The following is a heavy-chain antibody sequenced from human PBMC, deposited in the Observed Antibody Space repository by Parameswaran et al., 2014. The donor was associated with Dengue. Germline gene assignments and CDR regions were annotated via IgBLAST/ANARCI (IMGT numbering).Heavy chain of an antibody. V-gene: IGHV5-10-1*01. J-gene: IGHJ3*02. CDR2: IDPSDSYT. D-gene: IGHD2-15*01. CDR3: ARRRYCSGGSCYNDAFDI. Sequence: VRQMPGKGLEWMGRIDPSDSYTNYSPSFQGHVTISADKSISTAYLQWSSLKASDTAMYYCARRRYCSGGSCYNDAFDIWGQGDNGHRLL.